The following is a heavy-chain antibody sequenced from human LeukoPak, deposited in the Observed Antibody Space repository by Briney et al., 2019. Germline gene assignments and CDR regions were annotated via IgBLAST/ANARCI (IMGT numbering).Heavy chain of an antibody. J-gene: IGHJ5*02. CDR1: GDSISSGGHY. CDR2: IFHTGST. V-gene: IGHV4-61*08. Sequence: PSETLSLTCAVSGDSISSGGHYWNWIRQRPGNGLEWIGYIFHTGSTNYNPSLKSRVTISVDTSKNQFSLKLSSVTAADTAVYYCARRGYCSGGSCSPNWFDPWGQGTLVTVSS. CDR3: ARRGYCSGGSCSPNWFDP. D-gene: IGHD2-15*01.